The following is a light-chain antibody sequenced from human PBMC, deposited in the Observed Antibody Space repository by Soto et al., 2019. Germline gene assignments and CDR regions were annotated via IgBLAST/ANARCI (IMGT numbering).Light chain of an antibody. CDR3: QQYGSSPIT. V-gene: IGKV3-20*01. CDR1: QSVSSSY. Sequence: EVVLTQSPDTLSLSPGERATLSCRASQSVSSSYLACYQQKPGQAPRLLIYGSSSRATGIPDRFSGSGSGTDFTLTISRLEPEDFAVYYCQQYGSSPITFGQGTRLEIK. J-gene: IGKJ5*01. CDR2: GSS.